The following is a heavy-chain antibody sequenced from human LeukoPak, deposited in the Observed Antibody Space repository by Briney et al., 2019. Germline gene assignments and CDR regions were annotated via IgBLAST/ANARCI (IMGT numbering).Heavy chain of an antibody. D-gene: IGHD1-14*01. CDR1: GLTFDDYA. J-gene: IGHJ5*02. CDR3: VKDRRNPYRPEGPFDP. CDR2: ISWNSGSI. Sequence: GGSLRLSCAASGLTFDDYAMHWVRQAPGKGLEWVSGISWNSGSIGYADSVKGRFTISRDNVMNSLYLQMNSLRPEDTALYYCVKDRRNPYRPEGPFDPWGQGTLVTVSS. V-gene: IGHV3-9*01.